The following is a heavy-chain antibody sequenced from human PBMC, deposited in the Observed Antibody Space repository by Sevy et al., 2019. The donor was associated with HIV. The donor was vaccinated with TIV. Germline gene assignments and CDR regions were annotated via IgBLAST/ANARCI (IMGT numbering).Heavy chain of an antibody. CDR2: IYSGGST. CDR1: GFTVSSNY. D-gene: IGHD3-22*01. V-gene: IGHV3-53*01. J-gene: IGHJ3*02. CDR3: ARDSSSGYWVAFDI. Sequence: GGSLRLSCAASGFTVSSNYMSWVRQAPGKGLEWVSVIYSGGSTYYADSVKGRFTISRDNSKNTLYLQMNSLRAEDTAVYYCARDSSSGYWVAFDIWGQGTLVTVSS.